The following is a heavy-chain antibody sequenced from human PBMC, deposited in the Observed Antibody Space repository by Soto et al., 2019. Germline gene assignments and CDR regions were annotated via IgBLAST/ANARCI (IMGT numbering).Heavy chain of an antibody. CDR1: GFTFSSYA. D-gene: IGHD6-19*01. V-gene: IGHV3-23*01. Sequence: PGGSLRLSCAASGFTFSSYAMSWVRQAPGKGLEWVSAISGSGGSTYYADSVKGRFTISRDNSKNTLYLQMNSLRAEDTAVYYCAKVWQWLEGGDYFDYWGQGTLVTVSS. CDR2: ISGSGGST. J-gene: IGHJ4*02. CDR3: AKVWQWLEGGDYFDY.